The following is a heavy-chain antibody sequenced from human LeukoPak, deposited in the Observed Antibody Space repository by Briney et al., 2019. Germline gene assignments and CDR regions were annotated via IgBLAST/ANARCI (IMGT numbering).Heavy chain of an antibody. CDR3: ARDRYCSSTSRYREFDY. J-gene: IGHJ4*02. D-gene: IGHD2-2*01. CDR1: GYTFTSYG. CDR2: ISAYNGNT. V-gene: IGHV1-18*01. Sequence: ASVKVSCKASGYTFTSYGISWVRQAPGQGLEWMGWISAYNGNTNYAQKLQGRVTMTTDTSTSTAYMELSRLRSDDTAVYYCARDRYCSSTSRYREFDYWGQRTLVTVSS.